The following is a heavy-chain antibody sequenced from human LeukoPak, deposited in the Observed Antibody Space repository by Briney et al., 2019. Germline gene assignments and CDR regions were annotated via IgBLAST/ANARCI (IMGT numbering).Heavy chain of an antibody. CDR1: GGSISNYY. V-gene: IGHV4-4*07. J-gene: IGHJ6*03. D-gene: IGHD4-11*01. Sequence: PSETLSLTCTVSGGSISNYYWNWIRQTPGKVLEWIGRIYTSGSTNYNPSLKSRVTISVDTSKNQFSLKLRSVTAADTAVYYCARTTERYARGPGYSYYYYMDVWGKGTTVTISS. CDR3: ARTTERYARGPGYSYYYYMDV. CDR2: IYTSGST.